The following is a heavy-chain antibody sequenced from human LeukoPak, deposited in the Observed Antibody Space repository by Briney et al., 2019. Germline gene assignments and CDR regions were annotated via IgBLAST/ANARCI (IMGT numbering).Heavy chain of an antibody. J-gene: IGHJ6*02. V-gene: IGHV1-58*02. CDR1: GFTFTSSA. CDR2: IVVGSGNT. CDR3: AADHCSGGSCYSYYGMDV. D-gene: IGHD2-15*01. Sequence: SVKVSCKASGFTFTSSAMQWVRQARGQRLEWIGWIVVGSGNTNYAQKFQERVTITRDMSTSTAYMELSSLRSEDTAVYYCAADHCSGGSCYSYYGMDVWGQGTRVTVSS.